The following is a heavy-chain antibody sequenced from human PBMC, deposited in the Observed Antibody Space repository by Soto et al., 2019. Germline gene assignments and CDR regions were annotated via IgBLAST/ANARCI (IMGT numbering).Heavy chain of an antibody. J-gene: IGHJ4*02. CDR1: GGSISNYY. Sequence: SETLSLTCTVSGGSISNYYWSWIRRPPGKGLEWIGYIYYSGSTNYNPSLKSRVTISVDTSKNQFSLKLSSVTAADTAVYYCARRWGTTFDYWGQGTLVTVSS. CDR3: ARRWGTTFDY. CDR2: IYYSGST. D-gene: IGHD3-16*01. V-gene: IGHV4-59*08.